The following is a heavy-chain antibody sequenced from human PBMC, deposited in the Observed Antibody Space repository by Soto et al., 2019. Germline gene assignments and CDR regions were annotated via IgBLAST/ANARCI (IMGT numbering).Heavy chain of an antibody. V-gene: IGHV4-59*01. J-gene: IGHJ4*02. CDR2: IYYSGDT. CDR1: AGSINNYY. CDR3: ARGVRYSSVPRRYGTEVFDY. Sequence: AETLSLTCTVSAGSINNYYWHWIRQPPGKGLEWIGFIYYSGDTNYNPSLKSRVTISLDTSKNQFSLKVNSVTATDTAPYYCARGVRYSSVPRRYGTEVFDYWGQGTMVTVSS. D-gene: IGHD2-15*01.